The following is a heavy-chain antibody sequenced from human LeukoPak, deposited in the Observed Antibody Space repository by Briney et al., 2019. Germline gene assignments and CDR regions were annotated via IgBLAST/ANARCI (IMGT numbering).Heavy chain of an antibody. CDR2: IKSDGSDT. CDR1: GFTFSNYW. V-gene: IGHV3-74*03. CDR3: AREKLRFLEWPLNAFDI. J-gene: IGHJ3*02. D-gene: IGHD3-3*01. Sequence: GGSLRLSCAASGFTFSNYWMHWVRQAPGKGLVWVSRIKSDGSDTTYADSVKGRFTISRDNAKNSLYLQMNSLRAEDTAVYYCAREKLRFLEWPLNAFDIWGQGTMVTVSS.